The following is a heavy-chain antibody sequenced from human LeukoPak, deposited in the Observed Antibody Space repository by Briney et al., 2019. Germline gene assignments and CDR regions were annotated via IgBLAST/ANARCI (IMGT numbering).Heavy chain of an antibody. CDR3: ARDIVATMFDY. CDR2: IIPIFGTA. Sequence: SVKVSCKASGYTFTGYYMHWVRQAPGQGLEWMGRIIPIFGTANYAQKFQGRVTITTDESTSTAYMELSSLRSEDTAVYYCARDIVATMFDYWGQGTLVTVSS. D-gene: IGHD5-12*01. CDR1: GYTFTGYY. J-gene: IGHJ4*02. V-gene: IGHV1-69*05.